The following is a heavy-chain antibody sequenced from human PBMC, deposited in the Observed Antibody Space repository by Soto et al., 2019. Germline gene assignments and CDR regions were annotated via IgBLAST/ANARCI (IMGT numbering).Heavy chain of an antibody. J-gene: IGHJ6*02. CDR1: GYAISSGF. CDR3: ARVRRNDASDYYGMDV. Sequence: PSETLSLTCDVSGYAISSGFYWAWIRQPPGKRLEWVSYISSGSTTIYYADSVKGRFTISRDNGKNSLYLQMNSLRDEDTAVYYCARVRRNDASDYYGMDVWGQGTTVTVSS. CDR2: ISSGSTTI. D-gene: IGHD1-1*01. V-gene: IGHV3-48*02.